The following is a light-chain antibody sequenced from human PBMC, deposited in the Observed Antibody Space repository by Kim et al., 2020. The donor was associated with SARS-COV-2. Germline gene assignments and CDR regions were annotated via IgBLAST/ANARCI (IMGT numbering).Light chain of an antibody. CDR2: ITN. CDR3: AAWDDNLNGVI. Sequence: QSVLTQPPSASGTPGQRVTISCSGSNSNIGSNTVSWYQQLPGTAPKLLIYITNQRPSGVPDRFSGSKSGTSASLAISGLQSEDEADYYCAAWDDNLNGVIFGGGTKLTVL. J-gene: IGLJ2*01. CDR1: NSNIGSNT. V-gene: IGLV1-44*01.